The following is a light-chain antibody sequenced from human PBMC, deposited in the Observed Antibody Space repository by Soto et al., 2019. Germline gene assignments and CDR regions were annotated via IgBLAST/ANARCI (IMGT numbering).Light chain of an antibody. CDR1: ALPRRY. V-gene: IGLV3-25*02. CDR3: QSADTSGNIEV. J-gene: IGLJ1*01. CDR2: QDT. Sequence: SYELTQPPSMSVSPGQTAVITCSGDALPRRYVYWFKQKPGQAPVLVIYQDTRRPPTIPARFSGSASGTTVSLTISGVQADDEADYYCQSADTSGNIEVFGPGTKLTVL.